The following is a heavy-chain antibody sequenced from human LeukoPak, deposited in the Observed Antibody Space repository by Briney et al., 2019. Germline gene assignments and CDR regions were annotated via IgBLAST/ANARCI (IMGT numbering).Heavy chain of an antibody. J-gene: IGHJ4*02. V-gene: IGHV3-21*01. D-gene: IGHD6-13*01. CDR2: ISSSSSYI. Sequence: PGGSLRLSCAASGLTLSSYSMNWVRQAPGKGLEWVSSISSSSSYIYYADSVKGRFTISRDNAKNSLYLQMNSLRAEDTAVYYCARDFDSSSLFDYWGQGTLVTVS. CDR3: ARDFDSSSLFDY. CDR1: GLTLSSYS.